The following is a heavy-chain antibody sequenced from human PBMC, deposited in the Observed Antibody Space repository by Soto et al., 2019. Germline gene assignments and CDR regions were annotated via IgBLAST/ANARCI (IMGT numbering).Heavy chain of an antibody. D-gene: IGHD6-6*01. Sequence: EVQLVESGGGLVRPGGSLRLSCAASGFTFSTYSMNWVRQAPGQGLAWVSYISSGSATIYYADSVKGRFTISRDNAENSLYLQMNSLTDEDTAVYYCVRESASYSSSSGSYWYFDLWGRGTVITVSS. J-gene: IGHJ2*01. CDR2: ISSGSATI. V-gene: IGHV3-48*02. CDR3: VRESASYSSSSGSYWYFDL. CDR1: GFTFSTYS.